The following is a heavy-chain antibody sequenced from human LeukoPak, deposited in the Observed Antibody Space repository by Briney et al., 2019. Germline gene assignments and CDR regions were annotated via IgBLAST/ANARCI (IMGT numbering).Heavy chain of an antibody. V-gene: IGHV3-23*01. CDR2: ISGSGGST. CDR3: ANVSRSITGTNYYGMDV. Sequence: GGSLRLFCAASGFTFSNYALSWVRQAPGKGLEWVSAISGSGGSTYYADSVKGRFTISRDNSKNTLYLQMNSLRAEDTAVYYCANVSRSITGTNYYGMDVWGQGTTVTVSS. D-gene: IGHD1-20*01. J-gene: IGHJ6*02. CDR1: GFTFSNYA.